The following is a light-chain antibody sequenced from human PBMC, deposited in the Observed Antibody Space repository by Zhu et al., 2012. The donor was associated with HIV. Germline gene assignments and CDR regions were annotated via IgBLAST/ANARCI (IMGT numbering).Light chain of an antibody. CDR1: QSVSSSY. V-gene: IGKV3-20*01. Sequence: EIVLTQSPGTLSLSPGERATLSCRASQSVSSSYLAWYQQKPGRAPRLLIYGASNRATGTPDRFIGSGSGTDFTLSIRRLEPADFAVYYCQQYGTAPWTFGQGTKVEIK. J-gene: IGKJ1*01. CDR2: GAS. CDR3: QQYGTAPWT.